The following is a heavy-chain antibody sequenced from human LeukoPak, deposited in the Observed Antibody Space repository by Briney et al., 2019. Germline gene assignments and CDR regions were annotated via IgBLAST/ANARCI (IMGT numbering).Heavy chain of an antibody. Sequence: GGSLRLSCAASGFTFSSYGMHWVRQAPGKGLEWVAFIRYDGSNKYYADSVKGRFTISRDNSKNTLYLQMNSLRAEDTAVYYCAKPPEPYCSSTSCQRVYYYYMDVWGKGTTVTVSS. CDR3: AKPPEPYCSSTSCQRVYYYYMDV. J-gene: IGHJ6*03. CDR1: GFTFSSYG. CDR2: IRYDGSNK. V-gene: IGHV3-30*02. D-gene: IGHD2-2*01.